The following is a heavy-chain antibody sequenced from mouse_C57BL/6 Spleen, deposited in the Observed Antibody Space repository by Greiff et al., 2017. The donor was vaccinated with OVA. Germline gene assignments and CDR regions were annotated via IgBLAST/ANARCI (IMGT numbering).Heavy chain of an antibody. CDR2: IYPGDGDT. CDR1: GYAFSSSW. CDR3: ARSEYSNRYAMDY. J-gene: IGHJ4*01. V-gene: IGHV1-82*01. Sequence: QVQLKESGPELVKPGASVKISCKASGYAFSSSWMNWVKQRPGKGLEWIGRIYPGDGDTNYNWKFKGKATLTADKSSSTAYMQLSSLTSEDSAVYFCARSEYSNRYAMDYWGQGTSVTVSS. D-gene: IGHD2-5*01.